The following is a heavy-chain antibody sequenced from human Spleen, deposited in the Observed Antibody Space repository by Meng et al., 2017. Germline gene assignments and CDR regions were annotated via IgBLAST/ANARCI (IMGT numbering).Heavy chain of an antibody. J-gene: IGHJ4*02. Sequence: GGSLRLSCEASAFTFSSYAMSWVRQAPGKGLEWVSLISAGGVIYYTDSVRDRFTISRDNSKNTLYLQMNSLRGEDTAVYYCAKGPESYYSIVDYWGQGTLVTVSS. D-gene: IGHD1-26*01. CDR2: ISAGGVI. CDR1: AFTFSSYA. CDR3: AKGPESYYSIVDY. V-gene: IGHV3-23*01.